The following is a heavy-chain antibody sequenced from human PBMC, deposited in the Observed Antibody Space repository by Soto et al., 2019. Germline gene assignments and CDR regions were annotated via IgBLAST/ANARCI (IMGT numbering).Heavy chain of an antibody. CDR1: GYTFTSYG. Sequence: ASVKVSCKASGYTFTSYGISWVRQAPGQGLEWMGWISAYNGNTNYAQKLQGRVTMTTATSTSTAYMELRSLRSDDTAVYYCAGDCGGASCFTRVPFGPWGQGTLVTVAS. CDR2: ISAYNGNT. J-gene: IGHJ5*02. V-gene: IGHV1-18*01. D-gene: IGHD2-15*01. CDR3: AGDCGGASCFTRVPFGP.